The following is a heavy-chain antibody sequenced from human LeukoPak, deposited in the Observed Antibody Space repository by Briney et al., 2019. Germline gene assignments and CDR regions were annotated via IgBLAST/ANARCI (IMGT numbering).Heavy chain of an antibody. V-gene: IGHV3-7*01. Sequence: GGSLRLSCAASGFTFSSYWMSGVRQAPGKGVEWVANIKQEGSEKYYVDSVKGRFTNSRDNANNSLYLQMNSLRAEDTAVYDCARVDHQLLVGWFDPWGEGILVTVSS. J-gene: IGHJ5*02. CDR1: GFTFSSYW. CDR3: ARVDHQLLVGWFDP. D-gene: IGHD1-26*01. CDR2: IKQEGSEK.